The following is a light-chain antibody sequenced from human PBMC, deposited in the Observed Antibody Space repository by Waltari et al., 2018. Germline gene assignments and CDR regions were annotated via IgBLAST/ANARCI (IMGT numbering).Light chain of an antibody. Sequence: QPVLTQPPSSSASPGESARLTSTLPSDIHVGDFNIYWYQQKPGSPPRFLLYYKSDSEKAQGSGVPSRFSGSKDASANAGILLISGLQSEDEADYYCMFWPSNVWVFGGGTKLTVL. CDR1: SDIHVGDFN. CDR2: YKSDSEK. CDR3: MFWPSNVWV. V-gene: IGLV5-37*01. J-gene: IGLJ3*02.